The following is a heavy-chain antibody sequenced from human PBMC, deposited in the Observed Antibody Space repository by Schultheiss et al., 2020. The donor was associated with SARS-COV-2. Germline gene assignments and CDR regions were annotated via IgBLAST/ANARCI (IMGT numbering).Heavy chain of an antibody. CDR3: ARGHSYGGGYFDY. CDR1: GGSINSYY. V-gene: IGHV4-59*01. CDR2: MYDSGST. J-gene: IGHJ4*02. Sequence: SQTLSLTYTVSGGSINSYYWSWIRQPPGKGLEWIGYMYDSGSTNYNPSLKSRVTISVDTSKNQFSLKLSSVTAADTAVYYCARGHSYGGGYFDYWGQGTLVTVSS. D-gene: IGHD5-18*01.